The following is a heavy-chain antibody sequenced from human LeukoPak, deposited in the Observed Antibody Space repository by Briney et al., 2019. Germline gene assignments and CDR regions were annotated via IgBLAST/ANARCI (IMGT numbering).Heavy chain of an antibody. CDR3: AKDRRCSSTSCAGSMDY. J-gene: IGHJ4*02. CDR2: ISYDGSNK. CDR1: GFTFSSYG. V-gene: IGHV3-30*18. Sequence: GRSLRLSCAASGFTFSSYGMHWVRQAPGKGLEWVAVISYDGSNKYYADSVKGRFTISRDNSKNTLYLQMNSLRAGDTAVYYCAKDRRCSSTSCAGSMDYWGQGTLVTVSS. D-gene: IGHD2-2*01.